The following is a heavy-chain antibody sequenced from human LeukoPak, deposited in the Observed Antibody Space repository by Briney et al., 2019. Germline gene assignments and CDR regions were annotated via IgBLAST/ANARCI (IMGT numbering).Heavy chain of an antibody. CDR2: IYYSGST. Sequence: PSETLSLTCTVSGGSISSSSYYWGWIRQPPGKGLEWIGSIYYSGSTYYNPSLKSRVTISVDTSKNQFSLKLSSVTAADTAVYYCARHYGIFGVVIIEYYFDYWGQGTLVTVSS. CDR1: GGSISSSSYY. D-gene: IGHD3-3*01. CDR3: ARHYGIFGVVIIEYYFDY. V-gene: IGHV4-39*01. J-gene: IGHJ4*02.